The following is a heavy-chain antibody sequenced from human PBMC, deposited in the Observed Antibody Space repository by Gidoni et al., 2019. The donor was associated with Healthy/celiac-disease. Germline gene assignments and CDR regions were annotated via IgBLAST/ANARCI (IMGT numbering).Heavy chain of an antibody. D-gene: IGHD1-26*01. CDR3: ARDSRFGSYYGGALYYYYYGMDV. V-gene: IGHV4-34*01. CDR2: INHSGST. J-gene: IGHJ6*02. CDR1: GGSFSGYY. Sequence: QVQLQQWGAGLLKPSETLSLTCAVYGGSFSGYYWSWIRQPPGKGLEWIGEINHSGSTNYNPSLKSRVTISVDTSKNQFSLKLSSVTAADTAVYYCARDSRFGSYYGGALYYYYYGMDVWGQGTTVTVSS.